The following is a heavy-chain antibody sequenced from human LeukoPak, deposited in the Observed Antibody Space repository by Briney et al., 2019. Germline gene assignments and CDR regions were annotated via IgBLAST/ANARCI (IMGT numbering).Heavy chain of an antibody. V-gene: IGHV1-58*02. J-gene: IGHJ6*03. CDR1: GFTFTSSA. CDR2: IVVGSGNT. CDR3: AADPAAAGRYYYYYMDV. Sequence: GASVKVSCKASGFTFTSSAMQWVRQARGQRLEWIGWIVVGSGNTNYAQKFQERVTTTRDMSTSTAYMEPSSLRSEDTAVYYCAADPAAAGRYYYYYMDVWGKGTTVTVSS. D-gene: IGHD6-13*01.